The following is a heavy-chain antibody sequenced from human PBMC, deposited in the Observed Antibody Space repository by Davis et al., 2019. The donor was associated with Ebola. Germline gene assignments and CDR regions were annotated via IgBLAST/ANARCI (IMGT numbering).Heavy chain of an antibody. CDR2: IGSDGGSA. V-gene: IGHV3-74*01. CDR1: GFTFSTHW. J-gene: IGHJ4*02. D-gene: IGHD3-22*01. Sequence: PGGSLRLSCEASGFTFSTHWMHWVRQAPGKGLVWVSRIGSDGGSASYADSVKGRFTISRDNAKNTLYLQMNSLRAEDTAVYYCAKDAIMYYYDSSEIYYFDYWGQGTLVTVSS. CDR3: AKDAIMYYYDSSEIYYFDY.